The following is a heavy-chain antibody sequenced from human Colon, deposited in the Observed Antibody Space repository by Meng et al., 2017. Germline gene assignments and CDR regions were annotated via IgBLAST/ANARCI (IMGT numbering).Heavy chain of an antibody. J-gene: IGHJ4*02. D-gene: IGHD3-10*02. CDR2: VNTGNGNT. CDR3: ARGDVRGALDY. CDR1: GYIFTSYL. Sequence: QVHLVQSGTEVKKPGASVKISCKASGYIFTSYLIHWVRQAPGQRLEWMAWVNTGNGNTKYSQKFQGRVTITRDTSASTAYMDLGSLMSDDTAVYYCARGDVRGALDYWGQGTLVTVSS. V-gene: IGHV1-3*04.